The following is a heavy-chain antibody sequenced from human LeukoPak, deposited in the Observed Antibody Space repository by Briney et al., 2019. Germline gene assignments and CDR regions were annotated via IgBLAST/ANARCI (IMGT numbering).Heavy chain of an antibody. J-gene: IGHJ4*02. V-gene: IGHV3-64*01. CDR2: ISSNGGST. CDR1: GFTFSSYA. Sequence: PGGSLRLSCAASGFTFSSYAMHWVRQAPGKGLEYVSAISSNGGSTYYANSVKGRFTISRDNSKNTLYLQMGSLRAEDMAVYYCARAAVTKTFDYWGQGTPVTVSS. CDR3: ARAAVTKTFDY.